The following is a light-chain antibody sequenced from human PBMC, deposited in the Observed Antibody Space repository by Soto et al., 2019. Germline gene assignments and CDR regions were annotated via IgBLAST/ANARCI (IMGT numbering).Light chain of an antibody. CDR1: QGIRND. V-gene: IGKV1-6*01. CDR2: AAS. CDR3: QQTDTFPRT. Sequence: AIQMTQSPSSLSASVGDRVTITCRASQGIRNDLGWYQQKPGKAPKLLIYAASSLQTGVPSRFSGSRSGTDFALTISSLQREDFATYYCQQTDTFPRTFGQGTKVDIK. J-gene: IGKJ1*01.